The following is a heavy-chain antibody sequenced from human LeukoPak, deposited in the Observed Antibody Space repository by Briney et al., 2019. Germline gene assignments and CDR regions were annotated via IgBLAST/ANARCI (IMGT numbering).Heavy chain of an antibody. D-gene: IGHD3-10*01. CDR2: ISGSGGST. CDR3: AKDLIPTYGSGSYSVY. J-gene: IGHJ4*02. Sequence: GGSLRLSCAASGFTFSSYAMSWVRQAPGKGLEWVSTISGSGGSTYYADSVKGRFTISRDNSKNTLYLQMNSLRAEDTAVYYCAKDLIPTYGSGSYSVYWGQGTLVTVSP. V-gene: IGHV3-23*01. CDR1: GFTFSSYA.